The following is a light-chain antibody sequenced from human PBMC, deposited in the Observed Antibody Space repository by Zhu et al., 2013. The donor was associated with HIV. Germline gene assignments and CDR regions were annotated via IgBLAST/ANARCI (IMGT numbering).Light chain of an antibody. CDR1: TSDFAADDV. J-gene: IGLJ2*01. Sequence: QSALTQPASVSGSPGQSITISSTGATSDFAADDVVSWYLQDRGRTAKGTIYEASKRPSDISNAFPGSKSDNTASLTISGLQAEDEGDYYCSSYRSSNTPVFGGGTKLTVL. CDR2: EAS. V-gene: IGLV2-14*02. CDR3: SSYRSSNTPV.